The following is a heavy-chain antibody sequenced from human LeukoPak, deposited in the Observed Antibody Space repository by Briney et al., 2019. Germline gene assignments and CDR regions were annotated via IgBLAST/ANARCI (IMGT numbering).Heavy chain of an antibody. V-gene: IGHV1-2*02. CDR1: GYTFTGYH. CDR3: ARSQRRSGWYYDYYFDY. D-gene: IGHD6-19*01. CDR2: INPNTGDT. J-gene: IGHJ4*02. Sequence: ASVKVSCKASGYTFTGYHMHWVRQAPGQGLEWMGRINPNTGDTNFAQNFQGRVNMTRDTSITTAYMELSRLRSDDTAVYYCARSQRRSGWYYDYYFDYWGQGTLVTVSS.